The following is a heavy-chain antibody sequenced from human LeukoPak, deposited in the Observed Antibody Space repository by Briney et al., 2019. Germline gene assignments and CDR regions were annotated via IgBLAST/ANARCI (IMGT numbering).Heavy chain of an antibody. D-gene: IGHD2-2*01. CDR2: INHSGST. Sequence: SETLSLTCAVYGGSFSGYYWSWIRQPPGKGLEWIGEINHSGSTNYNPSLKGRVTISVDTSKNQFSLRLTSVTAADTAVYYCARSPTKRVPEDYWGQGTLVTVSS. CDR1: GGSFSGYY. CDR3: ARSPTKRVPEDY. J-gene: IGHJ4*02. V-gene: IGHV4-34*01.